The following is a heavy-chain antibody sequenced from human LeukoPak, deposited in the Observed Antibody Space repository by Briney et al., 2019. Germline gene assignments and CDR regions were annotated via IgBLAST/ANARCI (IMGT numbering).Heavy chain of an antibody. D-gene: IGHD6-19*01. CDR3: ARAVAGTAEYSQH. CDR2: INPNSGGT. J-gene: IGHJ1*01. Sequence: ASVKVSCKASGYTFTGYYMHWVRQAPGQGLEWMGWINPNSGGTSYAQKFQGRVTMTRDTSISTAYMELSRLRSDDTAVYYCARAVAGTAEYSQHWGQGTLVTVSS. CDR1: GYTFTGYY. V-gene: IGHV1-2*02.